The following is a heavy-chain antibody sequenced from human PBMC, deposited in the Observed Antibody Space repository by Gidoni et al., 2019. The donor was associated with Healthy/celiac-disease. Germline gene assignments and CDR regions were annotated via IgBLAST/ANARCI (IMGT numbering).Heavy chain of an antibody. CDR1: GYTFTSA. D-gene: IGHD4-17*01. V-gene: IGHV1-8*01. CDR3: ARGYIDYGDYGGDYYYMDV. J-gene: IGHJ6*03. CDR2: MNPNSGNT. Sequence: QVQLVQSGAEVKKPGASVKVSCKASGYTFTSALTQATGQGLEWMGWMNPNSGNTGYAQKFQGRVTMTRNTSISTAYMELSSLRSEDTAVYYCARGYIDYGDYGGDYYYMDVWGKGTTVTVSS.